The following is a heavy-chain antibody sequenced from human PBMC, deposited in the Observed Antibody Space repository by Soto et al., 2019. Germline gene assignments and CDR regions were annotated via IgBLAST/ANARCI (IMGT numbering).Heavy chain of an antibody. Sequence: VAVISYDGSNKYYADSVKGRFTISRDNSKNTLYLQMNSLRAEDTAVYYCAKVGIAAAGLADWGQGTLVTVSS. CDR3: AKVGIAAAGLAD. J-gene: IGHJ4*02. V-gene: IGHV3-30*18. CDR2: ISYDGSNK. D-gene: IGHD6-13*01.